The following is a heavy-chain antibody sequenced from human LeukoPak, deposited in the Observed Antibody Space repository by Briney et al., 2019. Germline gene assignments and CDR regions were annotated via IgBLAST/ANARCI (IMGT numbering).Heavy chain of an antibody. V-gene: IGHV3-23*01. CDR2: ISGNGDST. J-gene: IGHJ2*01. CDR3: AKDPPCSECLYWYFDL. D-gene: IGHD3-3*01. CDR1: GLTFSNYA. Sequence: GGSLRLSCAASGLTFSNYALSWVRQAPGKGLEWVSVISGNGDSTYYADSVKGRFTISRDNSKNTLYLQMNSLRVEDTAMYYCAKDPPCSECLYWYFDLWGRGTLVTVSS.